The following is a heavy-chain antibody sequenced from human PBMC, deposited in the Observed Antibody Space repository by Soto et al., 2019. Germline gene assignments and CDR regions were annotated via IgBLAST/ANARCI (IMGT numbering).Heavy chain of an antibody. V-gene: IGHV5-51*01. CDR3: ATPGPRESDPANYGMDV. CDR2: IYPGDSDT. Sequence: GESLKISCKGSGYSFSTYWIGWVRQMPGKGLEWMGIIYPGDSDTRYSPSFQGQVTISADKSISTAYLQWNSLKASDTAMYYCATPGPRESDPANYGMDVWGQGTTVTVSS. CDR1: GYSFSTYW. D-gene: IGHD1-1*01. J-gene: IGHJ6*02.